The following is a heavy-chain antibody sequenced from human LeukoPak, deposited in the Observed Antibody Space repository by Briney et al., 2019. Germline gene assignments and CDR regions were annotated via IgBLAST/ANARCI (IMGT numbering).Heavy chain of an antibody. D-gene: IGHD6-19*01. J-gene: IGHJ4*01. CDR3: ARDGWKGHGIAVTFDY. CDR1: GGSFSGYY. V-gene: IGHV3-23*01. CDR2: ISGSGGST. Sequence: ETLSLTCAVYGGSFSGYYWSWVRQAPGKGLEWVSAISGSGGSTYYADSVKGRFTISRDNSKNTLYLQMNSLRAEDTAVYYCARDGWKGHGIAVTFDYWGQGTLVTVSS.